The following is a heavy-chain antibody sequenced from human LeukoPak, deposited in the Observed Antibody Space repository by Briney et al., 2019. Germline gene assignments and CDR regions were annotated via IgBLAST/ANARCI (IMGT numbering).Heavy chain of an antibody. Sequence: GGSLRLSCAVSGFTFSTKSMNWVRQAPGKGLEWVSYITADSGTTYYADSVKGRFTISRDNAKTSLFLQMNSLRDEDTAVYYCASRDYFDYWGQGTLVTVSS. CDR2: ITADSGTT. V-gene: IGHV3-48*02. CDR3: ASRDYFDY. CDR1: GFTFSTKS. J-gene: IGHJ4*02.